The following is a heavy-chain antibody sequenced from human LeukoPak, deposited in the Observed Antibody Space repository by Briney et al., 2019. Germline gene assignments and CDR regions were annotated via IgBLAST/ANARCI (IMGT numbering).Heavy chain of an antibody. D-gene: IGHD2-15*01. CDR3: ARDGLICSGGSCYSGLDNWFDP. CDR1: GFTFSSYA. Sequence: PGGSLRLSCAASGFTFSSYAMHWVRQAPGMGLEWVAVISYDGSNKYYADSVKGRFTISRDNSKNTLYLQMNSLRAEDTAVYYCARDGLICSGGSCYSGLDNWFDPWGQGALVTVSS. CDR2: ISYDGSNK. V-gene: IGHV3-30-3*01. J-gene: IGHJ5*02.